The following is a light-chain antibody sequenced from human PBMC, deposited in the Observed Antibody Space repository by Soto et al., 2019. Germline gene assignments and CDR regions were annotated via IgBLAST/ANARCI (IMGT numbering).Light chain of an antibody. CDR3: QQGHNWPLT. CDR1: QSISTE. CDR2: SAS. V-gene: IGKV3-15*01. J-gene: IGKJ2*01. Sequence: EIVMTQSPATLSVSPGERATLSCRASQSISTELAWYQQKPGHPPRLLIYSASTRPSGVPARFTGSGSGSEFTLTISGRQSEDFAVYHFQQGHNWPLTFRQGTRLQI.